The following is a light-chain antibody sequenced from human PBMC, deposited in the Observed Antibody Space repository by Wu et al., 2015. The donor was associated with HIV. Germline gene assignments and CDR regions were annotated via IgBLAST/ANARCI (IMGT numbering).Light chain of an antibody. CDR2: GAS. CDR1: QSINNNY. J-gene: IGKJ2*01. Sequence: EIVLTQSPGTLSLSPGERATLSCRASQSINNNYLAWYQQKHGQAPRLLIYGASTRATDIPDRFSGSGSGTEFTLTISRLDPEDFAEYFCQQYGSSPYTFGQGTNLEIK. CDR3: QQYGSSPYT. V-gene: IGKV3-20*01.